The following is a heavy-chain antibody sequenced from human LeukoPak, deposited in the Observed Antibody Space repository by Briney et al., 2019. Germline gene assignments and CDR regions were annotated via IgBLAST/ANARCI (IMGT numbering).Heavy chain of an antibody. D-gene: IGHD2-15*01. J-gene: IGHJ6*03. CDR2: ISAYNGNT. CDR1: GYTFTSYD. Sequence: ASVKVSCKASGYTFTSYDINWVRQAPGQGLEWMGWISAYNGNTNYAQKLQGRVTMTTDTSTSTAYMELRSLRSDDTAVYYCARADEEVVYMDVWGKGTTVTVSS. CDR3: ARADEEVVYMDV. V-gene: IGHV1-18*01.